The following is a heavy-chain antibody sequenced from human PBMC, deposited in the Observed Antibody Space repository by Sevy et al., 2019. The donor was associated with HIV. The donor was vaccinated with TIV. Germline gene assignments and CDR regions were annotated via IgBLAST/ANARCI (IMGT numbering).Heavy chain of an antibody. D-gene: IGHD1-1*01. V-gene: IGHV4-59*01. CDR1: GGYISNYY. J-gene: IGHJ4*02. CDR2: MYSGGST. Sequence: SETLSLMCTVSGGYISNYYWSWIRQPPGKGLESIGYMYSGGSTNYNPTLSSRITMSVDTSKNLFSLKLTSVTAADTAVYYCARVATMAGTVDSWGQGTLVTVSS. CDR3: ARVATMAGTVDS.